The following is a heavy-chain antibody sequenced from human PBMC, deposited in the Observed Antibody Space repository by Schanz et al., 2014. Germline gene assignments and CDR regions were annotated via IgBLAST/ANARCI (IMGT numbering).Heavy chain of an antibody. CDR3: ARDRRRYCSTASCLHDNWFDP. CDR2: ISGSNGNT. Sequence: QVQLVQSGAEVKKPGASVKVSCKASGYTFTSYGISWVRQAPGQGLEWLGWISGSNGNTNYAQKVQGRVTMTTDTSTGTAYMELRSLRSDDTAVYYCARDRRRYCSTASCLHDNWFDPWGQGTLVIVSS. D-gene: IGHD2-2*01. CDR1: GYTFTSYG. J-gene: IGHJ5*02. V-gene: IGHV1-18*01.